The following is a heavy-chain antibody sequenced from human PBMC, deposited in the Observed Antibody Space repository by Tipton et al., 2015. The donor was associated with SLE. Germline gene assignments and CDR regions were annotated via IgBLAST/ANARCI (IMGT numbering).Heavy chain of an antibody. CDR2: IKYDGSVE. CDR1: GFTFSSYW. J-gene: IGHJ3*02. CDR3: AKERFGAFEI. V-gene: IGHV3-7*01. D-gene: IGHD3-16*01. Sequence: SLRLSCAASGFTFSSYWMSWVRQAPGKGLEWVANIKYDGSVEYYVDSVKGRFTISRDNGKNSLYLQMNSLRAEDTAVYYRAKERFGAFEIWGQGTMVTVSS.